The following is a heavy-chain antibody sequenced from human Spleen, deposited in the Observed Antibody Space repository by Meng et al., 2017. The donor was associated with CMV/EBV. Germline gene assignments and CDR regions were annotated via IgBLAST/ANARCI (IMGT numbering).Heavy chain of an antibody. J-gene: IGHJ1*01. D-gene: IGHD6-19*01. CDR1: GFSLSTSGVA. CDR3: AQLAVAGGYFQH. Sequence: FSGFSLSTSGVAVGWSRQPPGKALEWLALIYWNDDKRYSTSLKRRLTITKDTSTNQVVLTMTNMDPVDTATYYCAQLAVAGGYFQHWGQGTLVTVSS. V-gene: IGHV2-5*01. CDR2: IYWNDDK.